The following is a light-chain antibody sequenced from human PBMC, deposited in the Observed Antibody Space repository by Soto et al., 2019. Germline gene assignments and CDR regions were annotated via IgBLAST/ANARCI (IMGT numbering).Light chain of an antibody. CDR1: SPNIGSNY. J-gene: IGLJ3*02. CDR3: AAWDDSLSAWV. Sequence: QSVLTQPPSTSETPGQGVTIFCSGSSPNIGSNYVYWYRHLPGTAPKLLIYSNSQRPSGVPDRFSGSRSGTSASLAISGLRSGDEADYYCAAWDDSLSAWVFGGGTKLTVL. CDR2: SNS. V-gene: IGLV1-47*02.